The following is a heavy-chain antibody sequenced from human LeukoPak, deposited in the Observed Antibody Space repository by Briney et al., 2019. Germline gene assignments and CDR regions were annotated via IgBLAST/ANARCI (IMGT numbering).Heavy chain of an antibody. V-gene: IGHV3-74*01. Sequence: PGGSLRLSCVASGFTFSSYWMHWVRQDPTKGLVWVSRINGDGRNINYADSVRGRFTISGDNAKNTLYLQMNTLRVEDTAVYYCGRDRHIVATMVDYYYYMDVWGKGTAVTVSS. CDR1: GFTFSSYW. CDR2: INGDGRNI. J-gene: IGHJ6*03. CDR3: GRDRHIVATMVDYYYYMDV. D-gene: IGHD5-12*01.